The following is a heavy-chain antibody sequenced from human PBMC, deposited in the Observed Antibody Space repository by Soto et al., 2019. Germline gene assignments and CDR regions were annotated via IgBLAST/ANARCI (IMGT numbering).Heavy chain of an antibody. J-gene: IGHJ6*02. Sequence: SETLSLTCTVAGGSISSSSYYWVWIRQPPGKGLEWIGSIYYSGSTYYNPSLKSRVTISVDTSKNQFSLKLSSVTAADTAVYYCARQLLEAGNYYYYYYGMDVWGQGTTVT. CDR1: GGSISSSSYY. CDR3: ARQLLEAGNYYYYYYGMDV. CDR2: IYYSGST. V-gene: IGHV4-39*01. D-gene: IGHD6-13*01.